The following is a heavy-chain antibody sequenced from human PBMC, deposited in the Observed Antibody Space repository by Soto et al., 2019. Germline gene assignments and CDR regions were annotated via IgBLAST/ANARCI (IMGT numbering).Heavy chain of an antibody. V-gene: IGHV3-73*01. CDR1: GFTFSGSA. Sequence: GSLRLSCAASGFTFSGSAMHWVRQASGKGLEWVGRIRSKANSYATAYAASVKGRFTISRDDSKNTAYLQMNSLKTEDTAVYYCTRPYDFWSGYNYWGQGTLVTVSS. J-gene: IGHJ4*02. CDR3: TRPYDFWSGYNY. CDR2: IRSKANSYAT. D-gene: IGHD3-3*01.